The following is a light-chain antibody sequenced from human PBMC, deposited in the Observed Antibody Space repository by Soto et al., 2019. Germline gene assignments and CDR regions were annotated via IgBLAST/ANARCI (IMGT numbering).Light chain of an antibody. Sequence: EIVLTQSPATLSLFPGERATLSCRASQSVGSYLAWYQQKPGQPPRLLIYDASNRATGIPARFSGSGSGTDFTLTISSLEPEDVAVYYCQQRSIWPRNTFGLGTRLEIK. CDR2: DAS. V-gene: IGKV3-11*01. CDR1: QSVGSY. J-gene: IGKJ5*01. CDR3: QQRSIWPRNT.